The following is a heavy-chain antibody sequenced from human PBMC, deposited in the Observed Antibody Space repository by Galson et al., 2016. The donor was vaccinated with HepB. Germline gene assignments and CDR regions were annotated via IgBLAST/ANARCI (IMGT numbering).Heavy chain of an antibody. CDR1: GFTFSRAW. CDR2: IKSYTDGGTT. V-gene: IGHV3-15*01. D-gene: IGHD5-18*01. CDR3: TTSSTRGYTYGPSAY. Sequence: SLRLSFAASGFTFSRAWMNWVRQAPGKGLEWVGRIKSYTDGGTTEYAAPLKGRFTFSTDESNNRLYLQMKSLKTEDTAVYYCTTSSTRGYTYGPSAYWGRGTLVAVSS. J-gene: IGHJ4*02.